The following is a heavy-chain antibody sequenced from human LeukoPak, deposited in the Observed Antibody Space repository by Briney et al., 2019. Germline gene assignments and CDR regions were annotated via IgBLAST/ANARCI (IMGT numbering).Heavy chain of an antibody. J-gene: IGHJ6*03. CDR2: INPSGGST. CDR1: GYAFTSYY. D-gene: IGHD6-13*01. CDR3: ARDGVRDRIAPGYYYYYMDV. Sequence: ASVKSSSKASGYAFTSYYMHWLRRVPGQGLEGMGIINPSGGSTSYAQKCQGRVTVTRDTSTSTVYMELSSLRSEDTAVYYCARDGVRDRIAPGYYYYYMDVWGKGTTVTVSS. V-gene: IGHV1-46*01.